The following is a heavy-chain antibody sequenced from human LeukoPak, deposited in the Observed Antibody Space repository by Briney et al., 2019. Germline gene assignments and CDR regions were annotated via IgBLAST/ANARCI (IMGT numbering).Heavy chain of an antibody. V-gene: IGHV3-23*01. CDR2: ISGSGGST. J-gene: IGHJ1*01. D-gene: IGHD6-6*01. CDR1: GFTFGSYA. Sequence: GGSRRLSCAASGFTFGSYAMSWVRQPQGRGLEWASAISGSGGSTYYADSVKGRFTISRDNSKNTLYLQMNSLRAEDTAVYYCAKLWTEYSSSSRYFQHWGQGTLVTVSS. CDR3: AKLWTEYSSSSRYFQH.